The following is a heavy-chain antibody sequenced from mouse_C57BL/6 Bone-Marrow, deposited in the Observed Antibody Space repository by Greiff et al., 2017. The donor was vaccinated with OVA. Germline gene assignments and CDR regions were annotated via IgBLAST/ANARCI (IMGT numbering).Heavy chain of an antibody. CDR2: ISDGGSYT. CDR3: ARERYYGSRGYFDV. Sequence: EVQLVESGGGLVKPGGSLKLSCAASGFTFSSYAMSWVRQTPEKRLEWVATISDGGSYTYYPDNVKGRFTISRDNAKNNLYLQMRQLKSEDTAMYYCARERYYGSRGYFDVWGTGTTVTVSS. D-gene: IGHD1-1*01. CDR1: GFTFSSYA. V-gene: IGHV5-4*01. J-gene: IGHJ1*03.